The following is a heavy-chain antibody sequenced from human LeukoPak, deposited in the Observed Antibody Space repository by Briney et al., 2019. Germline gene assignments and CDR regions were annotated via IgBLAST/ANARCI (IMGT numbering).Heavy chain of an antibody. CDR1: GGSISSSSYY. J-gene: IGHJ5*02. CDR3: ARQGSGSYYPNWFDP. D-gene: IGHD1-26*01. CDR2: IYYSGST. V-gene: IGHV4-39*01. Sequence: SETLSLTCTVSGGSISSSSYYWGWIRQPPGKGLEWIGSIYYSGSTYYNPSLKSRVTISVDTSKNQFSLKLSSVAAADTAVYYCARQGSGSYYPNWFDPWGQGTLVTVSS.